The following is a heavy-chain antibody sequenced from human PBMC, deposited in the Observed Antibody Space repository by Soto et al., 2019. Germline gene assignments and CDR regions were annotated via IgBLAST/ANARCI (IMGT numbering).Heavy chain of an antibody. Sequence: SVKVSCKAPGGTFSSYAISWVRQAPGQGLEWMGGIIPIFGTANYAQKFQGRVTITADESTSTAYMELSSLRSEDTAVYYCASPWCSSTSCPPYYYGMDVWGQGTTVTVSS. J-gene: IGHJ6*02. CDR1: GGTFSSYA. CDR3: ASPWCSSTSCPPYYYGMDV. CDR2: IIPIFGTA. V-gene: IGHV1-69*13. D-gene: IGHD2-2*01.